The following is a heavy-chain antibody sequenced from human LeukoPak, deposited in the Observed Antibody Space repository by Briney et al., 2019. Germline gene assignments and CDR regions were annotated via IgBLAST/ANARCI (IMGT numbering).Heavy chain of an antibody. CDR2: ISSSGSTI. Sequence: GGSLRLSCAASGFTFSSYSMNWVRQAPGKGLEWVSYISSSGSTIYYADSVKGRFTISRDNAKNSLYLQMNSLRAEDTAVYYCARVSVGFGEAYFDYWGQGTLVTVSS. D-gene: IGHD3-10*01. V-gene: IGHV3-48*04. CDR1: GFTFSSYS. CDR3: ARVSVGFGEAYFDY. J-gene: IGHJ4*02.